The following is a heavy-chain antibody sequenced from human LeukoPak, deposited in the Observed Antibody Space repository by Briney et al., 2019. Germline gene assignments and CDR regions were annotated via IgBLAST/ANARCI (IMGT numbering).Heavy chain of an antibody. CDR2: IRHDGSDK. D-gene: IGHD3-16*01. V-gene: IGHV3-30*02. Sequence: GGSLRLSCAVSRFTVSNYGIHWVRQAPGKGLEWLAFIRHDGSDKFYGESVKGRFTISRDTSKNTVFLQMNSLRPDDTAVYYCAKDWGVGRGELIDDWGQGTLVIVSS. CDR1: RFTVSNYG. J-gene: IGHJ4*02. CDR3: AKDWGVGRGELIDD.